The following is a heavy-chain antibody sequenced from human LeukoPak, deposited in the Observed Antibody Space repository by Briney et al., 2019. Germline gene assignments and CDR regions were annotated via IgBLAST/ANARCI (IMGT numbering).Heavy chain of an antibody. V-gene: IGHV4-59*08. CDR1: GDSISSYY. CDR3: ARLLSYNFWSGSYTTTFYFDS. CDR2: IYYSGTT. Sequence: SETLSLTCSVSGDSISSYYWSWIRQPPGKGLEWIGFIYYSGTTNYNPSLKSRVTILVDTSKNQFFLQLSSVTAADTAVYYCARLLSYNFWSGSYTTTFYFDSWGQGTLVTVSS. D-gene: IGHD3-3*01. J-gene: IGHJ4*02.